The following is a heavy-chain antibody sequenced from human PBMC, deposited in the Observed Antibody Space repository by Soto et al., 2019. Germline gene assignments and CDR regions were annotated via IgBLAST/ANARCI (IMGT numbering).Heavy chain of an antibody. CDR2: IDPSDSYT. J-gene: IGHJ6*02. Sequence: GESLKISCKGSGYSFTSYWISWVRQMPGKGLEWMGRIDPSDSYTNYSPSFQGHVTISADKSISTAYLQWSSLKASDTAMYYCARSIVVVPAANVLYYYYGMDVWGQGTTVTVSS. CDR1: GYSFTSYW. CDR3: ARSIVVVPAANVLYYYYGMDV. V-gene: IGHV5-10-1*01. D-gene: IGHD2-2*01.